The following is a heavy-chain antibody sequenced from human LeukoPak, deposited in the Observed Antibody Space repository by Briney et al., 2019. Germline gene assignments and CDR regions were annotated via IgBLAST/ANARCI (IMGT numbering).Heavy chain of an antibody. D-gene: IGHD3-22*01. CDR1: GFTFSSYA. CDR3: AKDLFVTDYYDSSGYYFDY. Sequence: SGGSLRLSCAASGFTFSSYAMSWVRQAPGKGLEWVSAISGSGGSTYYADSVKGRFTISRDNSKNTLYLQMNSLRAEDTAVYYCAKDLFVTDYYDSSGYYFDYWGQGTLVTVSS. CDR2: ISGSGGST. V-gene: IGHV3-23*01. J-gene: IGHJ4*02.